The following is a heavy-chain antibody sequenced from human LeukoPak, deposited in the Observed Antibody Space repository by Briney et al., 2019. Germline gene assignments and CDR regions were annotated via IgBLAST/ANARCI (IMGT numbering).Heavy chain of an antibody. CDR1: GGSFSGYY. V-gene: IGHV4-34*01. CDR2: INHSGST. Sequence: SETLSLTCAVYGGSFSGYYWSWIRQPPGKGLEWIGEINHSGSTNYNPSLKSRVTISVDTSKNQFSLKLSSATAAGTAVYYCARIRIAAARYYYYGMDVWGQGTTVTVSS. D-gene: IGHD6-13*01. J-gene: IGHJ6*02. CDR3: ARIRIAAARYYYYGMDV.